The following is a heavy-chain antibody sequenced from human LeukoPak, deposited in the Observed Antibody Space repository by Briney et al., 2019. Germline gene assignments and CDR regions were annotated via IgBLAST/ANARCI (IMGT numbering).Heavy chain of an antibody. D-gene: IGHD2-2*01. CDR3: ARRYCSSTSCVNWFDS. CDR1: GFTFSSYW. V-gene: IGHV3-74*01. CDR2: INGDGSST. J-gene: IGHJ5*01. Sequence: GGSLRLSCAASGFTFSSYWMHWVRQAPGKGLMWVSRINGDGSSTSYADSVKGRFTISRDNAKNTLYLQMNSLRADDTAVYYCARRYCSSTSCVNWFDSWGQGSLVSVSS.